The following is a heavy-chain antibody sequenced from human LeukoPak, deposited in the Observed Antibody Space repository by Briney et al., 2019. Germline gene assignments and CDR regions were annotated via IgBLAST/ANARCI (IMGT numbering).Heavy chain of an antibody. J-gene: IGHJ5*02. V-gene: IGHV4-39*01. CDR3: ARQGGGIVVVTAIPNWFDP. D-gene: IGHD2-21*02. CDR1: GGSISSSSYN. CDR2: ICYSAST. Sequence: SETLSLTCTVSGGSISSSSYNWGWIRQPPGKGLEWIVSICYSASTYYTPSLKSRITISVDTCKNQFSLKLSSVTAADTAVYYCARQGGGIVVVTAIPNWFDPWGQGTLVTVSS.